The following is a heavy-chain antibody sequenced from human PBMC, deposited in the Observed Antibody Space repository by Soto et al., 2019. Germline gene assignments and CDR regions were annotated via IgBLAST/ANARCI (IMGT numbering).Heavy chain of an antibody. CDR1: GFTFSAYT. CDR2: ISSSSKYI. J-gene: IGHJ6*02. Sequence: PGGSLRLSCAASGFTFSAYTINWVRQAPGKGLEWVSSISSSSKYIYYADSVKGRFTISRDNAKNSLYLQMNSLRAEDTAVYYCARDRYDFWSGYYSHYYYGMDVWGQGTTVTVSS. D-gene: IGHD3-3*01. V-gene: IGHV3-21*01. CDR3: ARDRYDFWSGYYSHYYYGMDV.